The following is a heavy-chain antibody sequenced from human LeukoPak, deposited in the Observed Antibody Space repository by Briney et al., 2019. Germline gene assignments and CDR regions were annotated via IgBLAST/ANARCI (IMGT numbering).Heavy chain of an antibody. J-gene: IGHJ4*02. V-gene: IGHV3-21*01. Sequence: GGSLRLSCAASGFTFSSYSMNWVRQAPGKGLEWVSSISSSSSSYIYYADSVKGRFTISRDNAKNSLYLQMNSLRAEDTAVYYCARYMRYCSSTSCSTSDYWGQGTLVTVSS. D-gene: IGHD2-2*01. CDR2: ISSSSSSYI. CDR1: GFTFSSYS. CDR3: ARYMRYCSSTSCSTSDY.